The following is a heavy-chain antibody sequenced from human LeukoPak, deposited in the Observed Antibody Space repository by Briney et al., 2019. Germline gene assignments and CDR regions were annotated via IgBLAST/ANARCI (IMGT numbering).Heavy chain of an antibody. J-gene: IGHJ4*02. D-gene: IGHD1-26*01. CDR2: IRISGAS. V-gene: IGHV4-59*08. CDR3: ARHTYSGSDY. Sequence: PSETLSLTCTVSGASIRGHYWSWFRQTPGQAPEWIAWIRISGASNSNPSLKRRVTISGDTSKNQFSLKLSSVTAADTAVYYCARHTYSGSDYWAREPWSPSPQ. CDR1: GASIRGHY.